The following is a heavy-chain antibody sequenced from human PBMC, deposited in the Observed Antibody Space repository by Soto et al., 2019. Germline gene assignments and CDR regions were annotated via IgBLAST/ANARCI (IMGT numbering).Heavy chain of an antibody. V-gene: IGHV3-33*01. CDR3: ARHTIFGVGSPLVDYGMDV. D-gene: IGHD3-3*01. Sequence: GGSLRLSCAASGFTFSSYGMHWVRQAPGKGLEWVAVIWYDGSNKYYADSVKGRFTISRDNSKNTLYLQMNSLRAEDTAVYYCARHTIFGVGSPLVDYGMDVWGQGTTVTVSS. J-gene: IGHJ6*02. CDR1: GFTFSSYG. CDR2: IWYDGSNK.